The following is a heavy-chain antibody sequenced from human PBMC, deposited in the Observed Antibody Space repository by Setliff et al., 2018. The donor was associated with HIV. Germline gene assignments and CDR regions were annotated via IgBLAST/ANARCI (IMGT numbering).Heavy chain of an antibody. CDR1: GGSISSYY. D-gene: IGHD2-8*01. J-gene: IGHJ4*02. CDR3: ARLKLSGVIDY. V-gene: IGHV4-59*08. Sequence: ASETLSLTCTVSGGSISSYYWSWIRQPPGKGLEWIGYIYYSGSTNYNPSLKSRVTISVDTSKNQFSLKLSSVTAADTAVYYCARLKLSGVIDYWGQGTLVTVSS. CDR2: IYYSGST.